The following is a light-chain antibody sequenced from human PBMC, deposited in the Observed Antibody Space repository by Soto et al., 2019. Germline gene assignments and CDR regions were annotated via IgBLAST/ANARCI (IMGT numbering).Light chain of an antibody. V-gene: IGKV1-5*03. CDR2: KAS. Sequence: DIQMTKSPSTLSASVGDRVTITCRASQSISNWLAWYQQRPGKAPRLLIYKASNLESGVPSRFSGSGSGTEFTLIITSLQPDDSATYYCQQYNSYSWTFGQGTNVDI. CDR3: QQYNSYSWT. CDR1: QSISNW. J-gene: IGKJ1*01.